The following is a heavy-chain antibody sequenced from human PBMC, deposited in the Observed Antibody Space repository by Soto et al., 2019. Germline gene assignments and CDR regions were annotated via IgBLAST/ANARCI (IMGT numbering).Heavy chain of an antibody. J-gene: IGHJ6*03. CDR3: ARAATVNPDLITIFGVVIRGYYMDV. V-gene: IGHV4-59*01. D-gene: IGHD3-3*01. CDR1: GGSISSYY. CDR2: IYYSGST. Sequence: SETLSLTCTVSGGSISSYYWSWIRQPPGKGLEWIGYIYYSGSTNYNPSLKSRVTISVDTSKNQFSLKLSSVTAADTAVYYCARAATVNPDLITIFGVVIRGYYMDVWGKGTTVTVSS.